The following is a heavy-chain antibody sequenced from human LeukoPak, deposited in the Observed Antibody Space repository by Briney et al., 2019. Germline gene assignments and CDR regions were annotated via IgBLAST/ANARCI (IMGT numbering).Heavy chain of an antibody. D-gene: IGHD2-21*02. CDR3: AKGLVTFDY. J-gene: IGHJ4*02. CDR2: ISYDGSNK. V-gene: IGHV3-30*18. Sequence: GRSLRLSCAACGFTFSSYAMHWVRQAPGKGLEWVAVISYDGSNKYYADSVKGRFTISRDNSKNTLYLQMNSLRAEDTAVYYCAKGLVTFDYWGQGTLVTVSS. CDR1: GFTFSSYA.